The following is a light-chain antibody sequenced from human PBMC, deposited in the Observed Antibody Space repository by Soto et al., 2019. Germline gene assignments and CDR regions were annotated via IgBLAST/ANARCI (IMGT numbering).Light chain of an antibody. CDR1: QSVSSN. CDR2: GAS. V-gene: IGKV3-15*01. Sequence: EIVMTQSPATLSVSPGERATLSCRASQSVSSNLAWYQQKPGQAPRLLIYGASTRATGIPARFSGSGSGTEFTLTISSLQSEDFAVYYCQQYNTWPRTLGQGTKVEI. J-gene: IGKJ1*01. CDR3: QQYNTWPRT.